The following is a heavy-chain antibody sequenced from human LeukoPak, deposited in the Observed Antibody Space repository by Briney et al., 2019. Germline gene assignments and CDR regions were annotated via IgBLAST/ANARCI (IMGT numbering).Heavy chain of an antibody. Sequence: SQTLSLTCTVSGGSISSGGCYWSWIRQPPGKGLEWIGYIYHSGSTYYNPSLKSRVTISVDRSKNQFSLKLSSVTAADTAVYYCARDYRFFDYWGQGTLVTVSS. CDR3: ARDYRFFDY. D-gene: IGHD1-26*01. CDR2: IYHSGST. V-gene: IGHV4-30-2*01. J-gene: IGHJ4*02. CDR1: GGSISSGGCY.